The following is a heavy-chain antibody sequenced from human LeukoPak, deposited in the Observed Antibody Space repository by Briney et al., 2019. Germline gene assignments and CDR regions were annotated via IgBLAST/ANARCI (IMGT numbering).Heavy chain of an antibody. CDR3: AKNTIFGVAVDY. V-gene: IGHV3-23*01. CDR1: GFTFSSYA. CDR2: ISGTDGNT. J-gene: IGHJ4*02. D-gene: IGHD3-3*01. Sequence: PGGSLRLSCAASGFTFSSYAMTWVRQAPGKGLEWVSTISGTDGNTYYADSVKGRFTISRGNSKNTLYLQMNSLRAEDTAVYYCAKNTIFGVAVDYWGQGTLVTVSS.